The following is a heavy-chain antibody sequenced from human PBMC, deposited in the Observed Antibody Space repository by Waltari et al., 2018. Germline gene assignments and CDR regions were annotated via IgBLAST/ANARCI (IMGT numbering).Heavy chain of an antibody. CDR1: GGSISRSSSY. CDR3: ARHWKRNGYRFDP. D-gene: IGHD5-12*01. CDR2: IYYTGTT. Sequence: QLQLQESGPGLMKPSETLSLTCPVSGGSISRSSSYGGWIRQSPGKGLGWIASIYYTGTTYYNPTLESRGTRSGDTSRNQFSLRLSSVTGAETAVYYCARHWKRNGYRFDPWGQGTLVTVSS. J-gene: IGHJ5*02. V-gene: IGHV4-39*01.